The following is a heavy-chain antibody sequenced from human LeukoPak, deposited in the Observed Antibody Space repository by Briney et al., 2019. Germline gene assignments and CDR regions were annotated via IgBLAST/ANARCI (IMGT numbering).Heavy chain of an antibody. D-gene: IGHD2-2*02. CDR2: ISGSGGST. V-gene: IGHV3-23*01. CDR3: AKVVVVPAAIDDHFDY. CDR1: GFTFSSYA. J-gene: IGHJ4*02. Sequence: GGSLRLSCAASGFTFSSYAMSWVRQAPEKGLEWVSAISGSGGSTYYADSVKGRFTISRDNSKNTLYLQMNSLRAEDTAVYYCAKVVVVPAAIDDHFDYWGQGTLVTVPS.